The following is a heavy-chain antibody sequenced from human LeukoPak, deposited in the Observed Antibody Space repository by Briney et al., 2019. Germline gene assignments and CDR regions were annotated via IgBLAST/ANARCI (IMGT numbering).Heavy chain of an antibody. Sequence: SETLSLTCTVFGGSISSGSYYWSWIRQPAGKGLEWIGRIYTSGSTNYNPSLKSRVTISVDTSKNQFSLKLSSVTAADTAVYYCARAVDFWSGYSNGGFDPWGQGTLVTVSS. CDR1: GGSISSGSYY. J-gene: IGHJ5*02. V-gene: IGHV4-61*02. CDR2: IYTSGST. D-gene: IGHD3-3*01. CDR3: ARAVDFWSGYSNGGFDP.